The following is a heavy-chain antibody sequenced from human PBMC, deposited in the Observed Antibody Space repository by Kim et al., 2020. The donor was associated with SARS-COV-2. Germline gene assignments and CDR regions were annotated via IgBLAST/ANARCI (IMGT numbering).Heavy chain of an antibody. CDR3: ARNASPNYDFWSGYFSDYYGMDV. CDR1: GGSISSYY. D-gene: IGHD3-3*01. J-gene: IGHJ6*02. Sequence: SETLSLTCTVSGGSISSYYWSWIRQPPGKGLEWIGYIYYSGSTNYNPSLKSRVTISVDTSKNQFSLKLSSVTAADTAVYYCARNASPNYDFWSGYFSDYYGMDVWGQGTTVTVSS. CDR2: IYYSGST. V-gene: IGHV4-59*01.